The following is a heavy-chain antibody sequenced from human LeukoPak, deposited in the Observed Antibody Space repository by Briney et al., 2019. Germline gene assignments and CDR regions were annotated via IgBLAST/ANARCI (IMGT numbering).Heavy chain of an antibody. V-gene: IGHV3-33*01. J-gene: IGHJ4*02. Sequence: GGSLRLSCAASGFTFSSYGMHWVRQAPGKGLEWVAVIWYDGSNKYYADSVKGRLTISRDNSKNTLYLQMNSLRAEDTAVYYCARETTLYYFDYWGQGTLVTVSS. CDR3: ARETTLYYFDY. CDR1: GFTFSSYG. CDR2: IWYDGSNK. D-gene: IGHD1-1*01.